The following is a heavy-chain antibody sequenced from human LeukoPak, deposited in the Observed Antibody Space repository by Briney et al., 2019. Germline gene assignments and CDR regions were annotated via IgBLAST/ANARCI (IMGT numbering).Heavy chain of an antibody. D-gene: IGHD6-19*01. J-gene: IGHJ6*03. CDR1: GYIFISYY. CDR2: INPSGGST. CDR3: ARGYSSGWGKDYYYYMDV. Sequence: ASVKVSCKASGYIFISYYIHWVRQAPGQGLEWMGIINPSGGSTSYAQKFQGRVTMTRDTSTSTVYMELSSLRSDDTAVYYCARGYSSGWGKDYYYYMDVWGKATTVTVSS. V-gene: IGHV1-46*01.